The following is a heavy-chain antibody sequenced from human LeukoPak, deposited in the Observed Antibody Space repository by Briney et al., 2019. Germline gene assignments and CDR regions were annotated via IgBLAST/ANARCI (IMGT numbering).Heavy chain of an antibody. CDR1: GYTFTSYG. J-gene: IGHJ4*02. V-gene: IGHV1-18*01. CDR2: ISTYNGNT. Sequence: ASVKVSCKASGYTFTSYGISWVRQAPGQGLEWMGWISTYNGNTNYAQKFQGRVTMTTDTSTSTAYMELRSLRSEDTAVYYCARDLAGCYGSGSGGGYWGQGTLVTVSS. D-gene: IGHD3-10*01. CDR3: ARDLAGCYGSGSGGGY.